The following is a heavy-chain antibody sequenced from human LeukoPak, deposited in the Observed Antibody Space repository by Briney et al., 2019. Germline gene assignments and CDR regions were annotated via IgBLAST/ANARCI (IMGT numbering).Heavy chain of an antibody. CDR1: GFTFSNYW. V-gene: IGHV3-74*01. Sequence: PGGSLRLFCAASGFTFSNYWMHWVRQAPGKGLVWVSRINSDARSTSYADSVKGRFTISRDNAKNTLYLQMNSLRAEDTAVYYCARGADTGYSSDSWGQGTLVTVSS. D-gene: IGHD6-19*01. CDR2: INSDARST. J-gene: IGHJ5*02. CDR3: ARGADTGYSSDS.